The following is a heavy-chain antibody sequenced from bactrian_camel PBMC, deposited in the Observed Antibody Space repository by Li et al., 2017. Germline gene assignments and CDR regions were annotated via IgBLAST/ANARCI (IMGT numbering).Heavy chain of an antibody. D-gene: IGHD1*01. V-gene: IGHV3-3*01. J-gene: IGHJ4*01. Sequence: HVQLVESGGGSVQAGGSLTLSCVVSGHTYIRYCMGWFRQAPGKERAVVAFMYHGDGSSHIDDSVQARSTPSQHSDRNTVFLQMMNLKPEDTAMYYCAAEPTNCLRGACCSVDTYNYWGQGTQVTVS. CDR2: MYHGDGSS. CDR3: AAEPTNCLRGACCSVDTYNY. CDR1: GHTYIRYC.